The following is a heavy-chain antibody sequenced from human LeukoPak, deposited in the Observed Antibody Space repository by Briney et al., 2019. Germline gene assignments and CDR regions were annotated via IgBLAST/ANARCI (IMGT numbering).Heavy chain of an antibody. CDR3: ATWNFRRYYFDY. J-gene: IGHJ4*02. Sequence: ASVKVSCKVSGYTLTELSMHWVRQAPGKGLEWMGGFDPEDGETIYAQKFQGRVTMTEDTSTDTAYMELSSLKSEDTAVYYCATWNFRRYYFDYWGQGTLVTVSS. CDR2: FDPEDGET. CDR1: GYTLTELS. D-gene: IGHD1-1*01. V-gene: IGHV1-24*01.